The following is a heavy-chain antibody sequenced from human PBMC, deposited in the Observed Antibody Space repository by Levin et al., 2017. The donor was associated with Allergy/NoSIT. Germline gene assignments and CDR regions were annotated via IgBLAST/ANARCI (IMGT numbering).Heavy chain of an antibody. CDR2: FDPEDGET. CDR3: ATGPGYCSSTSCYVIDY. Sequence: ASVKVSCKVSGYTLTELSMHWVRQAPGKGLEWMGGFDPEDGETIYAQKFQGRVTMTEDTSTDTAYMELSSLRSEDTAVYYCATGPGYCSSTSCYVIDYWGQGTLVTVSS. CDR1: GYTLTELS. D-gene: IGHD2-2*01. V-gene: IGHV1-24*01. J-gene: IGHJ4*02.